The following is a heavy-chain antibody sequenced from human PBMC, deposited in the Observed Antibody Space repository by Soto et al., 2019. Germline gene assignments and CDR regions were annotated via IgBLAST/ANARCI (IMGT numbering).Heavy chain of an antibody. V-gene: IGHV3-9*01. Sequence: EVQLVESGGGLVQPGRSLRLYCAASGFTFDDYAMHWVRQAPGKGLEWVSGISWNSGSIGYADSVKGRFTISRDNAKNSLYLQMNSLRAEDTALYYCAKETDYWGQGTLVTVSS. CDR2: ISWNSGSI. CDR3: AKETDY. CDR1: GFTFDDYA. J-gene: IGHJ4*02.